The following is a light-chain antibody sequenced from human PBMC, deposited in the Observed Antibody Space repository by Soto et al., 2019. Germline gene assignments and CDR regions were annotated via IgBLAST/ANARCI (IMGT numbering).Light chain of an antibody. V-gene: IGKV3-20*01. J-gene: IGKJ1*01. CDR3: QPYGSSPRT. CDR2: GAS. Sequence: EIVLTQSPGTLSLSPGERATLSCRASQSVINTYLAWYQQKPGQAPRLLMYGASSRATGTADRFSGSGSGTDFTLTISRVEPEDFAVYYCQPYGSSPRTFGQGTKVEIK. CDR1: QSVINTY.